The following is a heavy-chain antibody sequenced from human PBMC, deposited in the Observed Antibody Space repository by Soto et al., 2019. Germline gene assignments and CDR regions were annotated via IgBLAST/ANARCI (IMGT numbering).Heavy chain of an antibody. D-gene: IGHD3-22*01. CDR2: ISYDGSNK. Sequence: QVQLVESGGGVVQPGRSLRLSCAASGFTFSSYGMHWVRQAPGKGLEWVAVISYDGSNKYYADSVKGRFTISRDNSKNTLYLQMNSLRAEDTALYYCAKEGSSGYYSVDYWGQGTLVTVSS. CDR1: GFTFSSYG. J-gene: IGHJ4*02. CDR3: AKEGSSGYYSVDY. V-gene: IGHV3-30*18.